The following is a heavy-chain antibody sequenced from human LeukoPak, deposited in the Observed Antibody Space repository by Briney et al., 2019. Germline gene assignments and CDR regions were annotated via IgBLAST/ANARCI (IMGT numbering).Heavy chain of an antibody. CDR2: ISYDGSNK. V-gene: IGHV3-30*04. Sequence: GRSLRLSCAASGFTFSSYAMHWVRQAPGKGLEWVAVISYDGSNKYYADSVKGRFTISRDNSKNTLYLQMNSLRAEDMAVYYCARGGSGNFDYWGQGTLVTVSS. J-gene: IGHJ4*02. CDR3: ARGGSGNFDY. CDR1: GFTFSSYA. D-gene: IGHD3-10*01.